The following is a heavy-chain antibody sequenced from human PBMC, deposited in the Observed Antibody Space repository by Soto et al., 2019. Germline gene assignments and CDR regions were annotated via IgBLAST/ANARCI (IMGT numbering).Heavy chain of an antibody. D-gene: IGHD6-13*01. CDR2: ISGSGGST. Sequence: EVQLLESGGGLVQPGGSLRLSCAASGFTFSGYAMSWVRQAPGKGLVWVSSISGSGGSTYYADSVEARFTSSRDNSKNTRYLQMNSLRDEDTAVYYCAKDQRGFSSTARIDYWGQGTLVTVSS. CDR1: GFTFSGYA. CDR3: AKDQRGFSSTARIDY. J-gene: IGHJ4*02. V-gene: IGHV3-23*01.